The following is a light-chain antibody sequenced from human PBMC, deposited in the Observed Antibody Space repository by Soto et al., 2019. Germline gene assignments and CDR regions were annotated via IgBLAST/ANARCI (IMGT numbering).Light chain of an antibody. CDR1: SGVVNYEY. CDR2: EGR. V-gene: IGLV2-23*01. Sequence: SGVVNYEYVSWYQQFPDKAPKLIIYEGRERPSGVSDRFSGSKSDNAASLTISALQTEDEAEYFCLSYGKVFGTGTKGTVL. J-gene: IGLJ1*01. CDR3: LSYGKV.